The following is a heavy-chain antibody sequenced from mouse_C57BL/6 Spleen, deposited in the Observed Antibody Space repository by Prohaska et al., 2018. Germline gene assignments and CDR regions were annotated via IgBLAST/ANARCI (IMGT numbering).Heavy chain of an antibody. J-gene: IGHJ3*01. CDR2: IDPSDSYT. V-gene: IGHV1-69*01. CDR1: GYTFTSYW. Sequence: QVQLQQPGAELVMPGASVKLSCKASGYTFTSYWMHWVKQRPGQGLEWIGEIDPSDSYTNYNQKFKGKATLTVDKSSSTAYMQLSSLTSEDSAVYYCARGSNYRFAYWGQGTLVTVSA. D-gene: IGHD2-5*01. CDR3: ARGSNYRFAY.